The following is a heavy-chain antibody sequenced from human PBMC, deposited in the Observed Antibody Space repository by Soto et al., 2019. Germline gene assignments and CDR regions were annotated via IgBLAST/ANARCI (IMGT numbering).Heavy chain of an antibody. D-gene: IGHD3-3*01. CDR2: ITWNGGNK. CDR1: GFRFEDYN. J-gene: IGHJ6*02. V-gene: IGHV3-43*01. CDR3: ARETLSFGSALDV. Sequence: GGSLRLSCAASGFRFEDYNMHWVRQAPGKGLEWVSLITWNGGNKYYADSVKGRFTISRDGTTQSVSLQMTSLKREDTGVYYCARETLSFGSALDVWGQGTTVTVSS.